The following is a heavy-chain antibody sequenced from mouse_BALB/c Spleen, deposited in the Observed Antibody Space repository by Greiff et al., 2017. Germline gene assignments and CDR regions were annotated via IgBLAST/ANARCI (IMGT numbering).Heavy chain of an antibody. CDR3: ARRGYDSWAPMDY. CDR1: GYTFTSYV. V-gene: IGHV1-14*01. J-gene: IGHJ4*01. CDR2: INPYNDGT. D-gene: IGHD2-14*01. Sequence: VQLLQSGPGLVKPGASVKMSCKASGYTFTSYVMNWVKQKPGQGLEWIGYINPYNDGTKYNEKFKGKATLTSNKSSSTAYMELSSLTSEDSAVYYCARRGYDSWAPMDYWGQGTSVTVSS.